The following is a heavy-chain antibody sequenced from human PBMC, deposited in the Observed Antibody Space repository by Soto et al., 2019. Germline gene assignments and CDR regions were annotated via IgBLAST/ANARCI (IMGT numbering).Heavy chain of an antibody. V-gene: IGHV1-2*02. Sequence: ASLKVSCKASGYTFTGYYMHWVRQAPGQGLEWMGWINPNSGGTNYAQKFQGRVTMTRDPSISTAYMELSRLRSDDTAVYYCARVFQVRYYYDSSGYYSDYWGQGTLVTVSS. D-gene: IGHD3-22*01. J-gene: IGHJ4*02. CDR1: GYTFTGYY. CDR3: ARVFQVRYYYDSSGYYSDY. CDR2: INPNSGGT.